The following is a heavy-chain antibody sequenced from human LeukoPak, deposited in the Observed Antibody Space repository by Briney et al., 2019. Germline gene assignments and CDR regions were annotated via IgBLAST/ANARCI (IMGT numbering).Heavy chain of an antibody. Sequence: GGSLRLSCAASGFNFNYVWMSWVRQAPGKGLEWVGRIRTKIDGETRVYAAPVKGRFTISRDDSKTTLYLQMNSLKTEDSAVYYCTTERNWELLRPLGMDIWGQGTTVTVSS. D-gene: IGHD1-26*01. CDR3: TTERNWELLRPLGMDI. CDR1: GFNFNYVW. V-gene: IGHV3-15*01. J-gene: IGHJ6*02. CDR2: IRTKIDGETR.